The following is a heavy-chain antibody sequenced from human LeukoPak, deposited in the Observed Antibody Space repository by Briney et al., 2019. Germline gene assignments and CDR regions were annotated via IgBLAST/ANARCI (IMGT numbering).Heavy chain of an antibody. CDR1: GFTFSSYS. D-gene: IGHD3-10*01. CDR2: ISSSSSYI. V-gene: IGHV3-21*01. CDR3: ARDAYYYGSGSQIYYYYYMDV. Sequence: PGGSLRLSCAASGFTFSSYSMNWVRQAPGKGLEWVSSISSSSSYIYNADSVKGRFTISRDNAKNSLYLQMNSLRAEDTAVYYCARDAYYYGSGSQIYYYYYMDVWGKGTTVTVSS. J-gene: IGHJ6*03.